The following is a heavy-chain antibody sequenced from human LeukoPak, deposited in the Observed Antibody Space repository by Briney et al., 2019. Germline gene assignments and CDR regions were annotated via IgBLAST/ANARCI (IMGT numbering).Heavy chain of an antibody. CDR1: GGSISSGSYY. V-gene: IGHV4-61*02. CDR2: IYTSGST. D-gene: IGHD1-1*01. CDR3: ARERLERRDNWFDP. Sequence: SETLSLTCTVSGGSISSGSYYWSWIRQPAGKGLEWIGRIYTSGSTNYNPSLKSRVTISVDTSKNQFSLRLSSVTAADTAVYYCARERLERRDNWFDPWGQGTLVTVSS. J-gene: IGHJ5*02.